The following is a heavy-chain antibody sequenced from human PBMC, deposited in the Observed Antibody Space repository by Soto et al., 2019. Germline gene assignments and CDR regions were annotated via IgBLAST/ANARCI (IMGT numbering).Heavy chain of an antibody. CDR2: INTDGSTT. CDR3: AKLLYYYGSSDY. D-gene: IGHD3-10*01. Sequence: GGSLRLSCAVSGFTFSSYWMHWVRQAPGKGLVWVSRINTDGSTTTYADSVKGRFTISRDNANNTLYLQMNGLRVDDTGVYYCAKLLYYYGSSDYWGQGTLVTVSS. V-gene: IGHV3-74*01. J-gene: IGHJ4*02. CDR1: GFTFSSYW.